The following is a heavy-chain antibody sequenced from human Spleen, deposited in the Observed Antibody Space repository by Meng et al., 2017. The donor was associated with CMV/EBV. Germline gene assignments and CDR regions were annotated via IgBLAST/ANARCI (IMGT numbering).Heavy chain of an antibody. Sequence: VQLRAAGRRLPTPSETLSCSCTGSVGPSSSYYWSWLRQPPGKGLVWIRYIYYSGSNNYHPSHKSRVTISVDTSKNLFPLKLSSVTAADTALYYCARDYRGIAEDYGDSMGQGTLVTVSS. D-gene: IGHD1-26*01. CDR2: IYYSGSN. CDR3: ARDYRGIAEDYGDS. CDR1: VGPSSSYY. J-gene: IGHJ4*02. V-gene: IGHV4-59*01.